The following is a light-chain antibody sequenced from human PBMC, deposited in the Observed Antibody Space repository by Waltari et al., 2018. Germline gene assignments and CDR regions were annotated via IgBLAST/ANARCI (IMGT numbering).Light chain of an antibody. CDR1: QSISTY. J-gene: IGKJ5*01. CDR3: HQRGSWPIT. Sequence: VLTQSPATLSLSPGAGATLSCRASQSISTYLAWFQQRPGQAPRLLIYDASNRAAGVPARFSGSGSVTDFTLSISSLEPEDFAVYYCHQRGSWPITFGQGTRLEIK. CDR2: DAS. V-gene: IGKV3-11*01.